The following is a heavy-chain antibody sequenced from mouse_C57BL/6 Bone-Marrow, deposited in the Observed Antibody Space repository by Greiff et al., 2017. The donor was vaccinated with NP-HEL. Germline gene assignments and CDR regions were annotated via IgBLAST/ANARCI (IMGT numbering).Heavy chain of an antibody. CDR2: ISNGGGST. CDR1: GFTFSDYY. J-gene: IGHJ4*01. Sequence: LQQSGGGLVQPGGSLKLSCAASGFTFSDYYMYWVRQTPEKRLEWVAYISNGGGSTYYPDTVKGRFTISRDNAKNTLYLQMSRLKSEDTAMYYCARHYSKGYYAMDYWGQGTSVTVSS. CDR3: ARHYSKGYYAMDY. V-gene: IGHV5-12*01. D-gene: IGHD2-5*01.